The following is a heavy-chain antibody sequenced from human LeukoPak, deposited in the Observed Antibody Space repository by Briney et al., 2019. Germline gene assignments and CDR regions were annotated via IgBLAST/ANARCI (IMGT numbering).Heavy chain of an antibody. V-gene: IGHV3-66*01. CDR2: IYSGGST. Sequence: GGSLRLSCAASGFAVSSNYMSWVRQAPGKGLEWVSLIYSGGSTYYADSVKGRFTVSRDNSNNTLYLQMHSLRVEDTAMYYCARGDFWSGYCASWGQGTLVTVSS. J-gene: IGHJ5*02. CDR1: GFAVSSNY. CDR3: ARGDFWSGYCAS. D-gene: IGHD3-3*01.